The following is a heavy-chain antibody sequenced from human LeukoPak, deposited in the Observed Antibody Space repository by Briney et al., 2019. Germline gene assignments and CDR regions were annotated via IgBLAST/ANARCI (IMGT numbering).Heavy chain of an antibody. J-gene: IGHJ3*02. CDR3: ASDHMLYAFHI. CDR1: GGSISSSYYY. V-gene: IGHV4-61*02. D-gene: IGHD3-10*02. Sequence: PSETLSLTCTVSGGSISSSYYYWSWIRQPAGKGLEWIGRIHSSGSTKYNPSLKTRVTISVDTSKNQFSLKLISVTAADTAVYYCASDHMLYAFHIWGQGTMVTVSS. CDR2: IHSSGST.